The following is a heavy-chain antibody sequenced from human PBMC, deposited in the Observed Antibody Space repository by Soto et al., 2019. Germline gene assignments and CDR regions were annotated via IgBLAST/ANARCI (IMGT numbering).Heavy chain of an antibody. CDR2: ISSDGSKT. J-gene: IGHJ4*02. CDR3: AKAGDVYNSFFDY. CDR1: GFPFTTYG. V-gene: IGHV3-30*18. D-gene: IGHD1-1*01. Sequence: PGGSLRLSCAGSGFPFTTYGMHWVRQAPGEGLEWVAVISSDGSKTYYADSVKGRWTISRDTSANTLYLQMNTLRTDDTAMYYCAKAGDVYNSFFDYWGQGALVTVSS.